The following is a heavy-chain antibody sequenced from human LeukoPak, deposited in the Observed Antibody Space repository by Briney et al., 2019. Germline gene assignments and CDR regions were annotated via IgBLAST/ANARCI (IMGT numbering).Heavy chain of an antibody. D-gene: IGHD3-22*01. V-gene: IGHV5-51*01. J-gene: IGHJ4*02. Sequence: GESLKISCKGSGYSFTTYWIGWVRQMPGKGLEWMGIIYPGDSGTRYSPSFQGQVTISADKSITTAYLQWSSLKASDTAMYYCARQLGDYYDSSGFDYWGQGTLVTVSS. CDR2: IYPGDSGT. CDR3: ARQLGDYYDSSGFDY. CDR1: GYSFTTYW.